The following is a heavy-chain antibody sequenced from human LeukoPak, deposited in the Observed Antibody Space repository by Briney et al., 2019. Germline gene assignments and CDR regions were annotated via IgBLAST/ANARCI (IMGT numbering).Heavy chain of an antibody. CDR2: IIPIFGTA. Sequence: AASVKVSCKASGGTFSSYAISWVRQAPGQGLEWMGGIIPIFGTANYAQKFQGRVTITADKSTSTAYMELSSLRSEDTAVYYCARGHLTTVTNVYYYYYMDVWGKGTTVTVSS. D-gene: IGHD4-17*01. V-gene: IGHV1-69*06. CDR3: ARGHLTTVTNVYYYYYMDV. CDR1: GGTFSSYA. J-gene: IGHJ6*03.